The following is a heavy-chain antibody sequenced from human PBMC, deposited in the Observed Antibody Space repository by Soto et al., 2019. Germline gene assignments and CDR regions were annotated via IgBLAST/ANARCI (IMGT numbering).Heavy chain of an antibody. CDR2: ISGSGGST. J-gene: IGHJ4*02. V-gene: IGHV3-23*01. Sequence: PGGSLRLSCAASGFTFSSYAMSWVRQAPGKGLEWVSAISGSGGSTYYADSVKGRFTISRDNYKNTLYLQMNGLRAEDTAVYYCAKASPWDLIFGVAYYFDYWGQGTLVTVSS. CDR3: AKASPWDLIFGVAYYFDY. CDR1: GFTFSSYA. D-gene: IGHD3-3*01.